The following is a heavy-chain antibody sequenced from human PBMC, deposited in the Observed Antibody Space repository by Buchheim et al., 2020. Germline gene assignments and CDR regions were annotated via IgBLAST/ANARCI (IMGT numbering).Heavy chain of an antibody. Sequence: EVQLVESGGGVVRPGGSLRLSCAVFGFTFDDYGMNWVRQVPGKGLEWVSGINWNGGYPAYADSVKGRFTISRDNAKNALYLQMNSLRDEDTAFYYCARDVDEEDTTYSWFDPWGQGT. CDR1: GFTFDDYG. V-gene: IGHV3-20*04. CDR3: ARDVDEEDTTYSWFDP. CDR2: INWNGGYP. J-gene: IGHJ5*02. D-gene: IGHD1-1*01.